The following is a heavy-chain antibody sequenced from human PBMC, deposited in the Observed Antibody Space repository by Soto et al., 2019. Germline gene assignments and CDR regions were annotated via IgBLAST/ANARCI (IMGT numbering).Heavy chain of an antibody. Sequence: QLQLQESGPGLVKPSETLSLTCTVSGGSISSSSYYWGWIRQPPGKGLEWIGSIYYSGSTYYNPSLKSRVTISVDTSKNQFSLKLSSVTAADTAVYYCARLKGTYYYGSGSYYNFPWWFDPWGQGTLVTVSS. D-gene: IGHD3-10*01. CDR3: ARLKGTYYYGSGSYYNFPWWFDP. CDR1: GGSISSSSYY. V-gene: IGHV4-39*01. J-gene: IGHJ5*02. CDR2: IYYSGST.